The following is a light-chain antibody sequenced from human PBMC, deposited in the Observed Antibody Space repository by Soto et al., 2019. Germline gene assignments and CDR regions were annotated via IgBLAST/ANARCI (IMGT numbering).Light chain of an antibody. CDR3: QQYFSTPIT. CDR1: QSVLYSSNNRNY. CDR2: WAS. Sequence: DIVMTQSPDSLAVSLGERATINCKSSQSVLYSSNNRNYLAWYQQKPGQPPKLLIFWASTRKSGVPDRFSGSGSGTDFTLTISSLQAEDVALYYCQQYFSTPITFGQGTRLEIK. V-gene: IGKV4-1*01. J-gene: IGKJ5*01.